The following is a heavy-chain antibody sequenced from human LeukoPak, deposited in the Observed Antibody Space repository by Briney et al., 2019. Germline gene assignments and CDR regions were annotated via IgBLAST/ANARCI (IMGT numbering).Heavy chain of an antibody. CDR1: GGSISSDY. CDR3: ARRTTSGSYLDY. V-gene: IGHV4-59*01. Sequence: SETLSLTCTVSGGSISSDYWSWIRQPPGKGLEWIGYIHYTGSTYYNPSLKSRVTISVDTSKNQFSLKLSSVTAADTAVYYCARRTTSGSYLDYWGQGTLVTVSS. D-gene: IGHD1-1*01. CDR2: IHYTGST. J-gene: IGHJ4*02.